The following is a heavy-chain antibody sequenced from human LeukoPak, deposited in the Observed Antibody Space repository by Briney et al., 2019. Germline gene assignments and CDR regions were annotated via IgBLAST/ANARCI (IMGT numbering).Heavy chain of an antibody. Sequence: SETLSLTCAVSGYSISSGYYWGWIRQPPGKGLEWIGSIYHSGSTYYNPSLKSRVTISVDTSKNQFSLKLSSVTAADTAVYYCARNYYDSSDYWGQGTLVIVSS. CDR1: GYSISSGYY. CDR2: IYHSGST. V-gene: IGHV4-38-2*01. J-gene: IGHJ4*02. D-gene: IGHD3-22*01. CDR3: ARNYYDSSDY.